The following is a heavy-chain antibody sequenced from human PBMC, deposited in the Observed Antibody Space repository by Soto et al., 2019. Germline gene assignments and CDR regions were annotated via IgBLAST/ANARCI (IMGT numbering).Heavy chain of an antibody. Sequence: QVQLQESGPGLVKPSETLSLTCTVSGGSISSYYWSWIRQPPGKGLEWIGYIYYSGSTTYNPSLRSRVTMSVDTSKNQFSLRLSSVTGADTAVYYCARGKGNYQTFDSWGQGTQVTVSP. J-gene: IGHJ4*02. CDR1: GGSISSYY. V-gene: IGHV4-59*01. CDR3: ARGKGNYQTFDS. D-gene: IGHD4-4*01. CDR2: IYYSGST.